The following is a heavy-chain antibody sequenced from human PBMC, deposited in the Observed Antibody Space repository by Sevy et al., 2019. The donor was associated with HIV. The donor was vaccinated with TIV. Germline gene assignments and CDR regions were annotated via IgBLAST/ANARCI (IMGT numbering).Heavy chain of an antibody. CDR3: ARDFTIFGVVSGIDY. J-gene: IGHJ4*01. D-gene: IGHD3-3*01. CDR2: ISDDSRYI. V-gene: IGHV3-21*04. CDR1: GFNFRTYS. Sequence: GGSLRLSCAASGFNFRTYSMNWVRQAPGKGLEWLSSISDDSRYIYYSDSVKGRFTISRANAKNLLFMQMNNLRVEDTAIYYCARDFTIFGVVSGIDYWGQGNLVTVSS.